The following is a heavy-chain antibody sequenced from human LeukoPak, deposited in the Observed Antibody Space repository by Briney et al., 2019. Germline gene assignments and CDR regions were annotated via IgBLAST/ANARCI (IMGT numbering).Heavy chain of an antibody. CDR3: ARSGLPGIAVAADFDY. Sequence: GGSLRLSCAASGFTFSSYEMNWVRQAPGKGLEWVSYITSSGSIIYYADAVKGRFTISRDNAKNSLFLQMNSLRAEDTAVYYCARSGLPGIAVAADFDYWGQGTLVTVSS. J-gene: IGHJ4*02. CDR2: ITSSGSII. V-gene: IGHV3-48*03. CDR1: GFTFSSYE. D-gene: IGHD6-19*01.